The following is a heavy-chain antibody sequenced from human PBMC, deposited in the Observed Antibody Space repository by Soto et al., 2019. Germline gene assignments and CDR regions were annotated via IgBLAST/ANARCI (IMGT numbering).Heavy chain of an antibody. CDR2: INPDNGNT. J-gene: IGHJ5*02. CDR3: ARGIATGQLDP. V-gene: IGHV1-3*01. D-gene: IGHD2-15*01. Sequence: ASLKVSCKASGYTFTRYTITWVRQAPVQSLAWMGWINPDNGNTESSQKFQDRVIITRDTSARTAYMDLSSLRSEDTAVYYCARGIATGQLDPWGQGTLVTVSS. CDR1: GYTFTRYT.